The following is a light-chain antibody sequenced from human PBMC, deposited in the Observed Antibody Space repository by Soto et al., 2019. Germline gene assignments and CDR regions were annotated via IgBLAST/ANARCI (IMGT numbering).Light chain of an antibody. CDR2: RNN. CDR3: AAWDDSLSAFYV. Sequence: QSVLTQPPSASGTPGQRVTISCSGSSSNIGSNYVYWYQQLPGTAPKLLIYRNNQRPSGVPDRFSGSKSGTSASLAISGLRSEDEADYYCAAWDDSLSAFYVFVTGTKVTV. CDR1: SSNIGSNY. V-gene: IGLV1-47*01. J-gene: IGLJ1*01.